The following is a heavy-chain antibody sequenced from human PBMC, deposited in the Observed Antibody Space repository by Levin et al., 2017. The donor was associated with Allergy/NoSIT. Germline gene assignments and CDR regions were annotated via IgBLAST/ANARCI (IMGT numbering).Heavy chain of an antibody. Sequence: SETLSLTCTVSGFYITNGGSYWGWVRQSPGKGLEWIGDIYYSGHTYSNPSLGTRATIFIDRSKSQFSLNLTSVTAADTAIYYCTRHLTSLVVTPSYFDYWGPGIPVTVSS. D-gene: IGHD4-23*01. V-gene: IGHV4-39*01. J-gene: IGHJ4*02. CDR1: GFYITNGGSY. CDR2: IYYSGHT. CDR3: TRHLTSLVVTPSYFDY.